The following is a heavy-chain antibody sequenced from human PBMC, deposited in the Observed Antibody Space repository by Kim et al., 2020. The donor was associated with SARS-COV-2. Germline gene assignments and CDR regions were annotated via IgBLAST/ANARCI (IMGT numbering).Heavy chain of an antibody. CDR1: GFTFSSYG. V-gene: IGHV3-30*18. CDR3: AKGLQRVVVVAAPDY. D-gene: IGHD2-15*01. J-gene: IGHJ4*02. CDR2: ISYDGSNK. Sequence: GGSLRLSCAASGFTFSSYGMHWVRQAPGKGLEWVAVISYDGSNKYYADSVKGRFTISRDNSKNTLYLQMNSLRAEDTAVYYCAKGLQRVVVVAAPDYWGQGTLVTVSS.